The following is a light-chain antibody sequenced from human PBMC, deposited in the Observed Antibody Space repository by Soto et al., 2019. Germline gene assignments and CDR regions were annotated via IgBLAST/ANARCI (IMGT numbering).Light chain of an antibody. Sequence: DIQMTQAPCTLSASIGDRVTIACRASESIRTWLAWYQHKPGKAPKFLIYDASSLESGVPSRFSGSGSGTEFTLTISTLQPDDFATYYCQQYNNYPRTFGQGTKVDIK. CDR2: DAS. J-gene: IGKJ1*01. CDR1: ESIRTW. V-gene: IGKV1-5*01. CDR3: QQYNNYPRT.